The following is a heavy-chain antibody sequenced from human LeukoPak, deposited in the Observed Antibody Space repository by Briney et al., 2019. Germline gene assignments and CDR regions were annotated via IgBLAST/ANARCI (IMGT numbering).Heavy chain of an antibody. CDR1: GFTLNNYV. CDR3: AKDRSIGTYYTFDH. CDR2: ISAGAAMT. V-gene: IGHV3-23*01. D-gene: IGHD1-26*01. Sequence: GGSLRLSCEASGFTLNNYVMTWVRQAPGKGLEWVSSISAGAAMTYYADSVKGRFTVSRGNSNNRLYLQMSGLTAADTAVYYCAKDRSIGTYYTFDHWGQGTLVTVSS. J-gene: IGHJ4*02.